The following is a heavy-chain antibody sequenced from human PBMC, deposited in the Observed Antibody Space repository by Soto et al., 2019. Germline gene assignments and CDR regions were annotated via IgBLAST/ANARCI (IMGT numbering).Heavy chain of an antibody. Sequence: QVQLQQWGAEVLKPSETLSLTCVVNGGSFSGYYWSWIRQSPGKGLEWIGEINDSGITDSNPSLDSGVTISIDMSKNQLSLNLNSVTAADSAVYHCARVRSSVQDRRGIGYYGLDVWGQGTTVTVSS. CDR2: INDSGIT. V-gene: IGHV4-34*01. CDR3: ARVRSSVQDRRGIGYYGLDV. J-gene: IGHJ6*02. CDR1: GGSFSGYY. D-gene: IGHD3-3*01.